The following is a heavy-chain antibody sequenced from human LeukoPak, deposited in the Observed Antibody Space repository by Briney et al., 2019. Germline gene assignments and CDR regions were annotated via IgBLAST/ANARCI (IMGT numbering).Heavy chain of an antibody. CDR2: ISFDGSTR. Sequence: GGSLRLSCAASGFSFNNNAMHWVRQAPGKGLEWLAAISFDGSTRKYADSVKGRFTISRDNSKKSLSLQMNSLRAEDTAVYYCAKYSSSSNDYYGMDVWGQGTTVTVSS. CDR1: GFSFNNNA. D-gene: IGHD6-6*01. CDR3: AKYSSSSNDYYGMDV. V-gene: IGHV3-30-3*01. J-gene: IGHJ6*02.